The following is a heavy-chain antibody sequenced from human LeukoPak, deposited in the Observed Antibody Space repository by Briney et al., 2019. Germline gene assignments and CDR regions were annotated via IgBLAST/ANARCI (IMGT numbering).Heavy chain of an antibody. CDR2: IRHDGNKK. J-gene: IGHJ3*02. CDR1: GFTFSDYG. CDR3: ARAPSIAARGYAFDI. Sequence: GGSLRLSCGASGFTFSDYGMHWVRQAPGKGLEWVAFIRHDGNKKYLPDSMKGRFSVSRDNAKNSLYLQMNSLRAEDTAVYYCARAPSIAARGYAFDIWGQGTMVTVSS. V-gene: IGHV3-30*02. D-gene: IGHD6-6*01.